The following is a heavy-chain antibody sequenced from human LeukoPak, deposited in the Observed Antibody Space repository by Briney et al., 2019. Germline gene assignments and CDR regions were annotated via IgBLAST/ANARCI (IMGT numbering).Heavy chain of an antibody. V-gene: IGHV3-7*01. CDR3: ARDDWEGYFGS. CDR2: INLDGGWS. CDR1: GFTFNNYW. Sequence: GRSLRLSCAASGFTFNNYWMSWVRQAPGKGLEWLGNINLDGGWSQYVDSVRGRFTISRDNTKNSVYPQMNSLTGEDTAVYYCARDDWEGYFGSWGQGALVTVSS. D-gene: IGHD1-26*01. J-gene: IGHJ4*02.